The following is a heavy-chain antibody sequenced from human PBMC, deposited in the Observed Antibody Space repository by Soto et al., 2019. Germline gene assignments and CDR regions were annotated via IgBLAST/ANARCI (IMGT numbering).Heavy chain of an antibody. Sequence: QVQLQESGPGLVKPSETLSLTCTVSGGSMSGYHWTWIRQSPGKELAFIGSVFDSGSTKSNPSLRSRVAVSMNASKNQFSLTLSSVTATDTAVYYCASCLNSAGSCLRFLRWGQGTLVTVSS. V-gene: IGHV4-59*01. CDR1: GGSMSGYH. CDR2: VFDSGST. CDR3: ASCLNSAGSCLRFLR. D-gene: IGHD2-15*01. J-gene: IGHJ1*01.